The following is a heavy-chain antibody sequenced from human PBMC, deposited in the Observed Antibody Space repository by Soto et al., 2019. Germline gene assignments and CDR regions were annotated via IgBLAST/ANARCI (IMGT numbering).Heavy chain of an antibody. V-gene: IGHV4-59*01. CDR3: ARHRYSHDLAAFEL. CDR2: IHYSGAT. J-gene: IGHJ3*01. D-gene: IGHD5-18*01. Sequence: QVQLQESGPGLVKPSETLSLTCTVSGDSIGSYFWNWIRQSPTKGLEWIGYIHYSGATDQNPTLKNRGTLSVDTAKTQFSLRLTSLTAAHTAVYYCARHRYSHDLAAFELWGQGTMVTVSS. CDR1: GDSIGSYF.